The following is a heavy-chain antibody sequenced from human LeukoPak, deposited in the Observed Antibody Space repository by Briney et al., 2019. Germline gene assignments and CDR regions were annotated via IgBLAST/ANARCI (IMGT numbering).Heavy chain of an antibody. D-gene: IGHD2-2*01. CDR2: IIPIFGTA. CDR1: GGTFSSCA. CDR3: ARPMRGYCSSTSCHDAFDI. Sequence: SVKVSCKASGGTFSSCAIGWVRQAPGQGLEWMGRIIPIFGTANYAQKFQGGVTITADKSTSTAYMELSSLRSEDMAVYYCARPMRGYCSSTSCHDAFDIWGQGTMVTASS. V-gene: IGHV1-69*06. J-gene: IGHJ3*02.